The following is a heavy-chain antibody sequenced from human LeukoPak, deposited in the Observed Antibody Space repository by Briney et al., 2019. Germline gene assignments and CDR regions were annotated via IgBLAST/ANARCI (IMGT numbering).Heavy chain of an antibody. CDR2: IIHIFGTT. V-gene: IGHV1-69*13. D-gene: IGHD5-18*01. CDR3: AISSSGYTYGYVSGWFDP. J-gene: IGHJ5*02. CDR1: GGTFNNYA. Sequence: ASVKVSRKASGGTFNNYAISWVRQAPGQGLEWMGGIIHIFGTTNYAQKFQDRVTITADESTRTAWMELSSLTSEDTAVYYCAISSSGYTYGYVSGWFDPWGQGTLVTVSS.